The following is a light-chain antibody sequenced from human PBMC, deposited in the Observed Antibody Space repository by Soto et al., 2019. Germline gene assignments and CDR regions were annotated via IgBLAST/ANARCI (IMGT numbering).Light chain of an antibody. Sequence: EIVLTQSPATLSLSPGERATLSCRASQSVSSYLAWYQQKPGQAPRLLIYDASNRATGIPARFSGSGSGTDFTLTMSSLEPEDFAVYYCQQRSIWPPITFGGGTKVEIK. V-gene: IGKV3-11*01. CDR3: QQRSIWPPIT. J-gene: IGKJ4*01. CDR2: DAS. CDR1: QSVSSY.